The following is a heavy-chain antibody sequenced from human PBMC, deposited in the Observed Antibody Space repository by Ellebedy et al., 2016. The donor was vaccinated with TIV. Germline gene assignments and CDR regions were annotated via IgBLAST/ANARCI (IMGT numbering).Heavy chain of an antibody. D-gene: IGHD5-18*01. CDR2: INHSGIT. Sequence: SETLSLXCTVSGVSITSYYWSWIRQPPGRGLEWIGEINHSGITNYNPSLKSRVTISGDTSKNQFSLKLSSVTAADTAVYYCARGRGSSYDLPLQHWGQGTLVTVSS. V-gene: IGHV4-34*01. J-gene: IGHJ1*01. CDR1: GVSITSYY. CDR3: ARGRGSSYDLPLQH.